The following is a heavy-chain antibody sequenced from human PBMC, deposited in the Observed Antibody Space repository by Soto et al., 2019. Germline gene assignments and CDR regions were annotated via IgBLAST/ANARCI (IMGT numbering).Heavy chain of an antibody. D-gene: IGHD3-3*01. CDR2: IKSKTDGGTT. J-gene: IGHJ6*02. V-gene: IGHV3-15*01. CDR3: TTGARFLEWLFPPYYGMDV. CDR1: GFTFSNAW. Sequence: GSLRLSCAASGFTFSNAWMSWVRQAPGKGLEWVGRIKSKTDGGTTDYAAPVKGRFTISRDDSKNTLYLQMNSLKTEDTAVYYCTTGARFLEWLFPPYYGMDVWGQGTTVTVSS.